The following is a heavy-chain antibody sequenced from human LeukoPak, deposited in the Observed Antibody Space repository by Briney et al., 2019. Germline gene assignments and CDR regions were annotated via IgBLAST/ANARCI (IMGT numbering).Heavy chain of an antibody. J-gene: IGHJ6*03. CDR1: GYTFTSYH. CDR3: ARGITVHTAMIFYYYYYMDV. V-gene: IGHV1-46*01. Sequence: ASVKVSCKASGYTFTSYHMHWVRQAPGQGLELMGIINPSGGTTNYAQKFRGRVTMTRDRSTSTVYMELSRLRSDDTAVYYCARGITVHTAMIFYYYYYMDVWGKGTTVTVSS. CDR2: INPSGGTT. D-gene: IGHD5-18*01.